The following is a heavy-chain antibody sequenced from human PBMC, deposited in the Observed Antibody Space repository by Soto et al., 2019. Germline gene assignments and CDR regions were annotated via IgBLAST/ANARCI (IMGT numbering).Heavy chain of an antibody. J-gene: IGHJ4*02. V-gene: IGHV1-18*01. D-gene: IGHD4-17*01. CDR1: GYTFTSYG. Sequence: ASAKVSCKASGYTFTSYGLSWVRQAPGQGLEWMGWISAYNGNTNYAQKLQGRVTMTTDTSTSTAYMELRSLRSDDTAVYYCARDRRGDYNFDYWGQGTLVTVSS. CDR2: ISAYNGNT. CDR3: ARDRRGDYNFDY.